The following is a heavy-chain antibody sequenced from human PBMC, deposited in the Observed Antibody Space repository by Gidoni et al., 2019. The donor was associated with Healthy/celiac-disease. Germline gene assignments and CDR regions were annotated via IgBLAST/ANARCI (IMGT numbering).Heavy chain of an antibody. V-gene: IGHV1-2*02. CDR1: GYTFTGYY. J-gene: IGHJ4*02. CDR2: INPNSGGT. Sequence: QVQLVRSGAAVTEPGASVTVSCTASGYTFTGYYMHWVRQAPGQGLEWMGWINPNSGGTNYAQKFQGRVTMTRDTSISTAYMELSRLRSDDTAVYYCAVTLYHTTPDYWGQGTLVTVSS. D-gene: IGHD1-1*01. CDR3: AVTLYHTTPDY.